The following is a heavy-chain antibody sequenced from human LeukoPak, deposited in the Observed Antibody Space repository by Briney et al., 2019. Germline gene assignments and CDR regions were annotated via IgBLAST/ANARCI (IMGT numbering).Heavy chain of an antibody. CDR1: GFTFSNYA. D-gene: IGHD6-13*01. Sequence: GGSLRLSCAASGFTFSNYAMSWVRQAPGKGLEWVSAISGSASSTYHADSVKGRFTISRDNSKNTLYLQMNRLRAEDTAVYYCAKRHSSTWYFNWGQGTLVTVSS. CDR2: ISGSASST. V-gene: IGHV3-23*01. CDR3: AKRHSSTWYFN. J-gene: IGHJ4*02.